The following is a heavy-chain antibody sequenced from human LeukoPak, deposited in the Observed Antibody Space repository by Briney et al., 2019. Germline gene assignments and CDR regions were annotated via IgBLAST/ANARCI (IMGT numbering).Heavy chain of an antibody. V-gene: IGHV3-23*01. CDR2: ISDDGGAT. CDR3: AKGQRVVVPSTRILDV. J-gene: IGHJ6*03. Sequence: QPGGSLRLSCAASGFTFGRYAMTWVRQAPGRGLEWVSIISDDGGATYYADSVKGRFTISRDNSKNTLYQQMNTLRAEDTAVYYCAKGQRVVVPSTRILDVWGKGTTVTVSS. D-gene: IGHD2-15*01. CDR1: GFTFGRYA.